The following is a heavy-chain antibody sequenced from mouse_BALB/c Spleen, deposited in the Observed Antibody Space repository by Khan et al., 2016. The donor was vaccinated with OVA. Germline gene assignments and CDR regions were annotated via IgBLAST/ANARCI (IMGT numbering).Heavy chain of an antibody. CDR3: ARRGLRWDFDY. CDR1: GYTFINYW. CDR2: INPSTGYT. D-gene: IGHD1-1*01. Sequence: VQLKESGAELAKPGASVKMSCKASGYTFINYWILWIKQRPGQGLEWIGYINPSTGYTEYNQNFKDKATLTADKSSSTAYMQLSSLTSEDSTVYYYARRGLRWDFDYWGQGTTLTVSS. V-gene: IGHV1-7*01. J-gene: IGHJ2*01.